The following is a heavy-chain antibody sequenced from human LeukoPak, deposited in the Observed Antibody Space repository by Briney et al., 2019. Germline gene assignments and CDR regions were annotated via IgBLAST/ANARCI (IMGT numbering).Heavy chain of an antibody. J-gene: IGHJ4*02. CDR1: GGSISSYY. V-gene: IGHV4-59*01. CDR3: ARALEGYYDILTGYPFFDY. CDR2: IYYSGST. D-gene: IGHD3-9*01. Sequence: SETLSLTCTVSGGSISSYYWSWIRQPPGKGLEWIGYIYYSGSTNYNPSLKSRVTISVDTSKNQFSLKLSSVTAADTAVYYCARALEGYYDILTGYPFFDYWGQGTLVTVSS.